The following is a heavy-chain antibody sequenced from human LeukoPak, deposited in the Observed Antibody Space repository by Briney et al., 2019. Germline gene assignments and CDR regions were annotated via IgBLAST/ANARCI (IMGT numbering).Heavy chain of an antibody. CDR1: GFTFSSYS. D-gene: IGHD6-19*01. Sequence: GGSLRLSCAASGFTFSSYSMNWVRQAPGKGLEWVSSISSSSSYIYYADSVKGRFTISRDNAKNSLYLQMNSLRAEDTAVYYCARDSSGWSNYGMDVWGQGTTVTVSS. CDR3: ARDSSGWSNYGMDV. J-gene: IGHJ6*02. CDR2: ISSSSSYI. V-gene: IGHV3-21*01.